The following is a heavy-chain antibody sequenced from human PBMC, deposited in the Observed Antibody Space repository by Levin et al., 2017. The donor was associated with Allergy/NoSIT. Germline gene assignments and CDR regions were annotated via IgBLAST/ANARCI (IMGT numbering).Heavy chain of an antibody. CDR1: GFIFADSY. CDR2: VYPKSGGT. D-gene: IGHD1-26*01. Sequence: ASVKVSCKASGFIFADSYIHWVRQTPGQGLEWMGWVYPKSGGTTYAQKFQGWVTMTRDMSITTAYMELNRLSSDDTAIYYCARSAVKKWDLPTSLGMDVWGQGTTVAVSS. CDR3: ARSAVKKWDLPTSLGMDV. V-gene: IGHV1-2*04. J-gene: IGHJ6*02.